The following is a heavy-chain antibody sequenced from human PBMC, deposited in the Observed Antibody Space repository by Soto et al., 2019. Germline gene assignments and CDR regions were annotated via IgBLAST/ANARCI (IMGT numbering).Heavy chain of an antibody. CDR1: GFTFSSYA. D-gene: IGHD6-25*01. CDR2: ISYDGSNK. V-gene: IGHV3-30-3*01. CDR3: ARVSAWNFDL. Sequence: QVQLVESGGGVVQPGRSLRLSCAASGFTFSSYAMHWVRQAPGKGLEWVAVISYDGSNKYYADSVKGRFTISRDNSKNTLYLQMNSLRAEDTAVYYCARVSAWNFDLWGRGTLVTVSS. J-gene: IGHJ2*01.